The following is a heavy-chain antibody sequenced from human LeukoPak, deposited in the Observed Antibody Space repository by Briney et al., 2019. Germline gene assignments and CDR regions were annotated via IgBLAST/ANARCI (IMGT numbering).Heavy chain of an antibody. CDR3: ARGQEADELLLDY. D-gene: IGHD2-15*01. V-gene: IGHV1-8*01. CDR1: GYTFTSYD. J-gene: IGHJ4*02. CDR2: TNPNSGNT. Sequence: GASVKVSCKASGYTFTSYDINWVRQATGQGLEWMGWTNPNSGNTGYAQKFQGRVTMTRNTSISTAYMELSSLRSEDTAVYYCARGQEADELLLDYWGQGTLVTVSS.